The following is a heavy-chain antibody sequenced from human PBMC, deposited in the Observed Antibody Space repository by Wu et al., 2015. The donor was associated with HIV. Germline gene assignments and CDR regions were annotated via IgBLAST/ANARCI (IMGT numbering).Heavy chain of an antibody. V-gene: IGHV1-8*01. J-gene: IGHJ6*02. CDR2: MNPNSGNT. CDR1: GYTFTSYD. D-gene: IGHD3-10*01. Sequence: QLVQSGAEVKKPGSSVKVSCKASGYTFTSYDINWVRQATGQGLEWMGWMNPNSGNTGYAQKFQGRVTMTRNTSISTAYMELSSLRSEDTAVYYCARKGRRGVIREDYYYYGMDVWGQGTTVTVSS. CDR3: ARKGRRGVIREDYYYYGMDV.